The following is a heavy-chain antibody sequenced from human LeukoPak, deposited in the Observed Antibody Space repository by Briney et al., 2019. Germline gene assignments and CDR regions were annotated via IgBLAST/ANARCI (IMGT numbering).Heavy chain of an antibody. CDR3: AGERGEEYSSGWYKRNYFDN. CDR2: GDYSGGA. J-gene: IGHJ4*02. Sequence: SETLSLTCTVSGGSISSYYWSWIRQPPGKGLEWIASGDYSGGAYYNPSLESRVAISADMSKNQFSLKLTSVTGADTAVYYCAGERGEEYSSGWYKRNYFDNWGQGIRVTVSS. D-gene: IGHD6-19*01. CDR1: GGSISSYY. V-gene: IGHV4-59*12.